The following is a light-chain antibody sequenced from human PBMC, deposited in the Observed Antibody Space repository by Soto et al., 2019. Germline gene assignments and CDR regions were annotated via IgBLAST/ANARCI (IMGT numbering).Light chain of an antibody. Sequence: EIVLTQSPATLSLSPGERATLSCRASQSVSSNYLSWYQKQPGQAPRLLIYAASSRATGIPDRFSGSGSGTDFTLTISRLEPEDFAVYYCQQYCSTPLAFGRGTKVEIK. J-gene: IGKJ4*01. CDR1: QSVSSNY. CDR3: QQYCSTPLA. CDR2: AAS. V-gene: IGKV3-20*01.